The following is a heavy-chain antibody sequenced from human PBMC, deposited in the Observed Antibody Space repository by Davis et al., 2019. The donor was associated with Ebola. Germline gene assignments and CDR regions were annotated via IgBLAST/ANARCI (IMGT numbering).Heavy chain of an antibody. J-gene: IGHJ3*01. CDR3: VRQKEDGLPSDGFDV. Sequence: PSETLSLTCLVSDDSITSSSHYWGWFRQSPGKGPEWIGSIYYRGTTFYNPSFKSRVTISADASRHQFSLRVTSVTAADTATYYCVRQKEDGLPSDGFDVWGQGTKVIVSS. CDR2: IYYRGTT. V-gene: IGHV4-39*01. CDR1: DDSITSSSHY.